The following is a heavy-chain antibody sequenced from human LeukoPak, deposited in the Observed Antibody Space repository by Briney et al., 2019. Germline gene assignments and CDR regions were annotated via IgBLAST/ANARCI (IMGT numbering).Heavy chain of an antibody. V-gene: IGHV1-69*04. CDR3: ARDLRPGMVGATPADNLDY. J-gene: IGHJ4*02. CDR1: GGTFSSYA. Sequence: ASVKVSCKASGGTFSSYAISWVRQAPGQGLEWMGRIIPILGIANYAQKFQGRVTITADKSTSTAYMELSSLRSEGTAVYYCARDLRPGMVGATPADNLDYWGQGTLVTVSS. D-gene: IGHD1-26*01. CDR2: IIPILGIA.